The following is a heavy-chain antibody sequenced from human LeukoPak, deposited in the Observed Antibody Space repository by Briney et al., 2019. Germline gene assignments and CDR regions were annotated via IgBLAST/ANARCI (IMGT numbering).Heavy chain of an antibody. V-gene: IGHV4-4*07. J-gene: IGHJ4*02. CDR1: GGSISSYY. Sequence: SETLSLTCTVSGGSISSYYWSWIRQPAGKGLEWIGRIYSTGSTNYNPSLKSRVTMSVDTSKNQFSLRLRSVTAADTAVYYCARQIASVGTAGFDFWGQGALVTVSS. D-gene: IGHD6-13*01. CDR3: ARQIASVGTAGFDF. CDR2: IYSTGST.